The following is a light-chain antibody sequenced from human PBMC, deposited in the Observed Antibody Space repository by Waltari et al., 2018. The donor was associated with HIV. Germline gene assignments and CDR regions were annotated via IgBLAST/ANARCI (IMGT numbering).Light chain of an antibody. CDR1: SSSIGNNY. Sequence: QSLLTQSPAVSAAPGQTVTISCSGGSSSIGNNYISWFQQFPGTTPKLVIYDNNKRPSGVPDRFSASKSGTSATLGISGLRTEDEAVYFCGTWDTRLNIYVFGPGTEVAV. CDR2: DNN. J-gene: IGLJ1*01. V-gene: IGLV1-51*01. CDR3: GTWDTRLNIYV.